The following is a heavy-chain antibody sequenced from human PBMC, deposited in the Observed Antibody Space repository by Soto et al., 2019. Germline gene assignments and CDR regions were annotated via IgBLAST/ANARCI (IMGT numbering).Heavy chain of an antibody. Sequence: TLSLTCAVSGGSISSGCYSWSWIRQPPGKGLEWIVYIYHSGSTYYNPSLKSRVTISVDRSKNQFSLKLSSVTAADTAVYYCARVDKAASGAFDIWGQGTMVTVSS. CDR3: ARVDKAASGAFDI. CDR2: IYHSGST. CDR1: GGSISSGCYS. D-gene: IGHD2-2*03. V-gene: IGHV4-30-2*01. J-gene: IGHJ3*02.